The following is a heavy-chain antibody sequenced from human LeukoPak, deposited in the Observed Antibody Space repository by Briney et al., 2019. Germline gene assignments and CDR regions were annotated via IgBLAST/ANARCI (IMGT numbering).Heavy chain of an antibody. V-gene: IGHV4-39*01. CDR3: ARTVRITISGVIADNWFDP. J-gene: IGHJ5*02. Sequence: PSETLSLTCTVSGGSTSRNNYYWAWIRQPPGKGLEWIASIYYTGNRVYNPSLERRVTISVDTSRNQFSLKMTSVTAADTAVYYCARTVRITISGVIADNWFDPWGQGTLLTVSS. CDR2: IYYTGNR. CDR1: GGSTSRNNYY. D-gene: IGHD3-3*01.